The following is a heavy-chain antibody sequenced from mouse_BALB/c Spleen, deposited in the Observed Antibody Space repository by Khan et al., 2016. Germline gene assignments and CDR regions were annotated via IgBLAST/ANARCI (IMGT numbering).Heavy chain of an antibody. CDR3: ARNWAVDY. D-gene: IGHD4-1*01. Sequence: QVRLQQSGAELMKPGASVKISCKASGYTFSSYWIEWVKQRPGHGLEWIGQIYPGSGSTHYNENFKGKATLTADTSSNTAYMQLSSLTSEDSAVYYCARNWAVDYWGQGTTLTVSS. J-gene: IGHJ2*01. V-gene: IGHV1-9*01. CDR1: GYTFSSYW. CDR2: IYPGSGST.